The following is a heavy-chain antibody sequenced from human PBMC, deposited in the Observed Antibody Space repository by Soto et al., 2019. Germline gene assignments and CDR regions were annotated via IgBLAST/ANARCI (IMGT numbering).Heavy chain of an antibody. Sequence: ASVKVSCKASGYTFTGYYMHWVRQAPGQGLEWMGWINPNSGGTNYAQKFQGWVTMTRDASISTAYMELSRLRSDDTAVYYCARGVAKRSYYYDSSGYAAFDIWGQGTMVTVSS. J-gene: IGHJ3*02. CDR2: INPNSGGT. D-gene: IGHD3-22*01. CDR3: ARGVAKRSYYYDSSGYAAFDI. V-gene: IGHV1-2*04. CDR1: GYTFTGYY.